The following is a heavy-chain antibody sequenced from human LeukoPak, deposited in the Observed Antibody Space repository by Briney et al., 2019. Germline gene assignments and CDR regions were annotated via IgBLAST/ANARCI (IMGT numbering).Heavy chain of an antibody. J-gene: IGHJ4*02. D-gene: IGHD3-10*01. V-gene: IGHV4-34*01. Sequence: SETLSLTCAVYGESFSGSYWSWIRQPTGKGLEGLGETSQSGSTNYHPSLKSRVTISVDTSKNQFSLKLSSVAAPPPAVFYFSRVRYYYGLGSYYRFDYWGQGTLVTVSS. CDR2: TSQSGST. CDR1: GESFSGSY. CDR3: SRVRYYYGLGSYYRFDY.